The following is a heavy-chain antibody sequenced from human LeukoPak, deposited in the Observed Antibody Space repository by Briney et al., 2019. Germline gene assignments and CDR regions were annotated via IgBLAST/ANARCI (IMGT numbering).Heavy chain of an antibody. CDR3: TRHKERYCSSTSCYRVENYYGMDV. Sequence: GGSLRLSCAASGFTFSGSAMHWVRQASGKGLGWVGRIRSKANSYATAYAASVKGRFTISRDDSKNTAYLQMNSLKTEDTAVYYCTRHKERYCSSTSCYRVENYYGMDVWGQGTTVTVSS. V-gene: IGHV3-73*01. CDR2: IRSKANSYAT. J-gene: IGHJ6*02. D-gene: IGHD2-2*02. CDR1: GFTFSGSA.